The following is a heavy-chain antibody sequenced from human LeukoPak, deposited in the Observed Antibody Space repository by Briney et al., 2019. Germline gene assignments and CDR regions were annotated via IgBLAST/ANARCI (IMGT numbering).Heavy chain of an antibody. CDR2: IIPIFGTA. CDR3: ALTTVTETELYDY. D-gene: IGHD4-17*01. J-gene: IGHJ4*02. V-gene: IGHV1-69*13. Sequence: ASVKVPCKASGGTFSSYAISWVRQAPGQGLEWMGGIIPIFGTANYAQKFQGRVTITADESTSTAYMELSSLRSEDTAVYYCALTTVTETELYDYWGQGTLVTVSS. CDR1: GGTFSSYA.